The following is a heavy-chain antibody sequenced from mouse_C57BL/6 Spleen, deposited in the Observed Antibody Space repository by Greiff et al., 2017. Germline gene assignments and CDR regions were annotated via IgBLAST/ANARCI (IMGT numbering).Heavy chain of an antibody. CDR3: ARQDGITTGFAY. CDR1: GFTFSSYG. J-gene: IGHJ3*01. D-gene: IGHD1-1*01. Sequence: EVKLMESGGDLVKPGGSLKLSCAASGFTFSSYGMSWVRQTPDKRLEWVATISSGGSYTYYPDSVKGRFTISRDNAKNTLYLQMSSLKSEDTAMYYCARQDGITTGFAYWGQGTLVTVSA. CDR2: ISSGGSYT. V-gene: IGHV5-6*01.